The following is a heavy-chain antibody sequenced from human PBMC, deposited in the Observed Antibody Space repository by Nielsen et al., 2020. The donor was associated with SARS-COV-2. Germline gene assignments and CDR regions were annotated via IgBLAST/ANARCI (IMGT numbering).Heavy chain of an antibody. J-gene: IGHJ4*02. CDR1: GYTLTELS. D-gene: IGHD2-15*01. CDR2: FDPEDGET. Sequence: ASVKVSCKVSGYTLTELSMHWVRQAPGKGLEWMGGFDPEDGETIYAQKFQGRVIMTEDTSTDTAYMELSSLRSEDTAVYYCATDYAVAAPRGFCRYWGQGTRVTVSS. V-gene: IGHV1-24*01. CDR3: ATDYAVAAPRGFCRY.